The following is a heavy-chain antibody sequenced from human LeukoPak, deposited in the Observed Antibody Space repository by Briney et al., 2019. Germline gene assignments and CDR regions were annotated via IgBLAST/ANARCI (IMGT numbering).Heavy chain of an antibody. J-gene: IGHJ1*01. D-gene: IGHD1-26*01. CDR2: INHSGST. CDR3: ARGPTQLGPVRYFQN. V-gene: IGHV4-34*01. CDR1: GFTVSNNY. Sequence: GSLRLSCAASGFTVSNNYMSWVRQAPGKGLEWIGEINHSGSTNYNPSLKSRLTISVDTSKNQFSLKVSSVTAADTAVYYCARGPTQLGPVRYFQNWGQGTLVTVSS.